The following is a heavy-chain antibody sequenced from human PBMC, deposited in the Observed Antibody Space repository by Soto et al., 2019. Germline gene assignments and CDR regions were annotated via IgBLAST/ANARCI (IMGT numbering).Heavy chain of an antibody. D-gene: IGHD4-17*01. Sequence: EVQLVESGGGLVQPGGSLRLSCAASGFTFSSYSMNWVRQAPGKGLEWVSYISSSSSTIYYADSVKGRFTISRDNAKNALDQKMMSLQAEDTAVYYCAGEGGDLNWFDPWGQGTLVTVSS. V-gene: IGHV3-48*01. J-gene: IGHJ5*02. CDR3: AGEGGDLNWFDP. CDR1: GFTFSSYS. CDR2: ISSSSSTI.